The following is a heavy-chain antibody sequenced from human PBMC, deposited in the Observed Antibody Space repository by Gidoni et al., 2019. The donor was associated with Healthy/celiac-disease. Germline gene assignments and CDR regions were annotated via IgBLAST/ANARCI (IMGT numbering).Heavy chain of an antibody. CDR2: IYYSGST. Sequence: QLPLQASGPGLVTPSETLSLTCTVPGRSISSSSYYWGWIRQHPGKGLEWIGSIYYSGSTYYNPSLKSRVTISVDTSKNQFSLKLSSVTAADTAVYYCARHVLRFLEWLSTFDYWGQGTLVTVSS. V-gene: IGHV4-39*01. CDR3: ARHVLRFLEWLSTFDY. CDR1: GRSISSSSYY. J-gene: IGHJ4*02. D-gene: IGHD3-3*01.